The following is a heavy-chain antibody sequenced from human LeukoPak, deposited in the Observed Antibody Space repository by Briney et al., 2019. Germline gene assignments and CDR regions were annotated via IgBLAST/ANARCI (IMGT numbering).Heavy chain of an antibody. V-gene: IGHV5-51*01. J-gene: IGHJ4*02. D-gene: IGHD5-18*01. CDR1: GYSFITYW. CDR2: IYPGDSDI. CDR3: ARHGGGYTYGWDFDY. Sequence: GESLKISCKGSGYSFITYWIGWVRQMPGKGLEWMGIIYPGDSDIRYSPSFQGQVTISVDKSISTAYLQWNSLKASDTAMYYCARHGGGYTYGWDFDYWGQGTLVTVSS.